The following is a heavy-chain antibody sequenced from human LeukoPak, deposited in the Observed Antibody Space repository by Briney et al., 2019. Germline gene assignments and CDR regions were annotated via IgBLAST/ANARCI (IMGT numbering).Heavy chain of an antibody. CDR1: GYTFTGYY. CDR2: INPNSGGT. CDR3: ARDKAVVAATFWFDP. D-gene: IGHD2-15*01. V-gene: IGHV1-2*06. J-gene: IGHJ5*02. Sequence: ASVKVSCKASGYTFTGYYMHWVRQAPGQGLEWMGRINPNSGGTNYAQKFQGRVTMTRDTSISTAYMELSRRRSDDTAVYYCARDKAVVAATFWFDPWGQGTLVTVSS.